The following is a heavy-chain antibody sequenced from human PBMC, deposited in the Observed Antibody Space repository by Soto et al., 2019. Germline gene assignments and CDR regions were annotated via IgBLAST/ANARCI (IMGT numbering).Heavy chain of an antibody. V-gene: IGHV3-7*05. CDR2: IKQDGSEI. CDR3: AKSLSATAGDS. J-gene: IGHJ4*02. Sequence: PGEPRRLSYAVSGFTCSSYWISWVLQGPGKGPEWVANIKQDGSEIYYVDSVKGRFTISRDNAKSSLYLQMTSLRAEDTAVYHCAKSLSATAGDSWGQGTLVTGTS. D-gene: IGHD2-15*01. CDR1: GFTCSSYW.